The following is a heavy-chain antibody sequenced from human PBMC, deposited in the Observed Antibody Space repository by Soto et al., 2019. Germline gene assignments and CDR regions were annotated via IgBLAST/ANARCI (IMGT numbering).Heavy chain of an antibody. J-gene: IGHJ6*02. CDR2: IAYDGSNK. D-gene: IGHD4-17*01. Sequence: QVQLVESGGGVVQPGRSLRLSCAASGFTFSSYGMHWVRQAPGKGLEWVAVIAYDGSNKYYADSVKGRFTISRDNSKNTLDLQMNSLRADDTAVYYGAKRGRYGEYVGYYYTAMDVWGQGTTVTVSS. V-gene: IGHV3-30*18. CDR3: AKRGRYGEYVGYYYTAMDV. CDR1: GFTFSSYG.